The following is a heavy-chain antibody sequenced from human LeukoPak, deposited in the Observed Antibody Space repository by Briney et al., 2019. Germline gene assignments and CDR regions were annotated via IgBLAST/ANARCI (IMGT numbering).Heavy chain of an antibody. Sequence: GGSLRLSCAASGFTFDDYGMSWVRQAPGKGLEWVSGINWNGGSTGYADSVKGRFTISRDNAKNSLYLQMNSLRAEDTALYYCARDSGEWELLPRYYFDYWGQGTLVTVSS. J-gene: IGHJ4*02. CDR1: GFTFDDYG. CDR3: ARDSGEWELLPRYYFDY. D-gene: IGHD1-26*01. CDR2: INWNGGST. V-gene: IGHV3-20*04.